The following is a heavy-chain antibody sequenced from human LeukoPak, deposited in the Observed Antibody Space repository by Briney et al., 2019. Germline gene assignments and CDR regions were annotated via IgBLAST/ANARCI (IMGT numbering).Heavy chain of an antibody. CDR1: GFTFSTYW. CDR2: IKKDGSEK. J-gene: IGHJ6*02. V-gene: IGHV3-7*04. Sequence: GGSLRLSCAASGFTFSTYWMTWVRQAPGKGLEWVANIKKDGSEKYYVDSVRGRFTISRDNAENMLYLQMNSLRDEDTAVYYCARERFFGLDVWGQGTTVTVSS. CDR3: ARERFFGLDV.